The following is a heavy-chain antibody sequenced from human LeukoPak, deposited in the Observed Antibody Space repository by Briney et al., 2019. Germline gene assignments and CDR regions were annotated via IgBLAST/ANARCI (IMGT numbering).Heavy chain of an antibody. V-gene: IGHV4-34*01. CDR3: ARALEGAVAGIDY. D-gene: IGHD6-19*01. Sequence: SETLSLTCAVYGGSFSGYYWSWIRQPPGKGLEWIGEINHSGSTNYNPSLKSRVTISVDTSKNQFSLKLSSVTAADTAVYYCARALEGAVAGIDYWGQGTLVTVSS. CDR1: GGSFSGYY. CDR2: INHSGST. J-gene: IGHJ4*02.